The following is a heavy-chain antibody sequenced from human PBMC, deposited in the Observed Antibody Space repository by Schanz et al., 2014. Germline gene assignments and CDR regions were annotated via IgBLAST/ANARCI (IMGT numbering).Heavy chain of an antibody. D-gene: IGHD3-3*01. CDR1: GYTFTFTTYG. J-gene: IGHJ6*02. CDR3: ARDRGHFEQPPLEGFFGIEV. Sequence: QVQLVQSGGEVKKPGASVKVSCKASGYTFTFTTYGISWVRQVPGQGLEWMGWINTYNGNTNYAQKFQGRVVMTTGQSTSPNYLEMGRPGSDHTALYFRARDRGHFEQPPLEGFFGIEVGGPGATVTVSS. V-gene: IGHV1-18*01. CDR2: INTYNGNT.